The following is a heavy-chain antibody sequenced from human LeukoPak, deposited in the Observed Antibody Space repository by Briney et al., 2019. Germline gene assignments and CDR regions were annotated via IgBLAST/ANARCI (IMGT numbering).Heavy chain of an antibody. V-gene: IGHV4-38-2*02. CDR3: ARDGGGYKIDY. J-gene: IGHJ4*02. Sequence: SETLSLTCTVSGYSISSGYYWGWIRQPPGKGLELIGSIHHSGNTYYNPSLKSRVTISADTSKNQFSLKLSSVTAADTAVYYCARDGGGYKIDYWGQGTLVTVSS. CDR1: GYSISSGYY. CDR2: IHHSGNT. D-gene: IGHD1-26*01.